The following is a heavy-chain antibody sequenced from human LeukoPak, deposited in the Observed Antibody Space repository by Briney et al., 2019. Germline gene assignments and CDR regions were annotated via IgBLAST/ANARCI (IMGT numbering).Heavy chain of an antibody. CDR3: AKDFSPNDY. CDR2: ISGSGGST. D-gene: IGHD2/OR15-2a*01. V-gene: IGHV3-23*01. CDR1: GFTFSSYS. J-gene: IGHJ4*02. Sequence: SGGSLRLSCAASGFTFSSYSMNWVRQAPGKGLEWVSAISGSGGSTYYADSVKGRFTISRDNSKNTLYLQMNSLRAEDTAVYYCAKDFSPNDYWGQGTLVTVSS.